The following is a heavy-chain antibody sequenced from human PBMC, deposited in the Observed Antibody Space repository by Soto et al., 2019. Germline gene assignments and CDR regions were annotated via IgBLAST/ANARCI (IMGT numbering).Heavy chain of an antibody. CDR1: GDTFTTYW. CDR2: IDPSDSYT. CDR3: ARPIGGYSYGYLAPGYYYGMDV. Sequence: GESLTISCKGSGDTFTTYWISWVRQMPEKDLERMGRIDPSDSYTNYSPSFRGHVIISADKSISTAYLQWSSLKASDTAMYYCARPIGGYSYGYLAPGYYYGMDVWGQGTTVTVSS. J-gene: IGHJ6*02. V-gene: IGHV5-10-1*01. D-gene: IGHD5-18*01.